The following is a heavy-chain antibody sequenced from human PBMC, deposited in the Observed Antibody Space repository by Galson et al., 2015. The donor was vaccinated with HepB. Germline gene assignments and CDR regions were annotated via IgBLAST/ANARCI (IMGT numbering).Heavy chain of an antibody. D-gene: IGHD1-26*01. J-gene: IGHJ4*02. CDR3: ASLVGASPGYY. V-gene: IGHV4-39*01. Sequence: LSLTCTVSGGSISSGSYYWGWIRQPPGKGLEWIGGIYYTGSTYYNPSLKSRVTLSIDTSKNQFSLRLSSVTAADTAVYYCASLVGASPGYYWGQGTLVTVSS. CDR1: GGSISSGSYY. CDR2: IYYTGST.